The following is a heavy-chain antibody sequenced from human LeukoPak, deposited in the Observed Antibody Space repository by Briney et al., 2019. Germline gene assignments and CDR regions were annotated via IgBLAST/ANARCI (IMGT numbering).Heavy chain of an antibody. CDR2: IWYDGSNK. Sequence: GGSLRLSCAASGFTFSSYGMHWVRQAPGKGLEWVAVIWYDGSNKYYADSVKGRFTISRDNSKNTLYLQMNSLRAEDTAVYYCAKEIVVVPAAMGGVDYWGQGTLVTVSS. J-gene: IGHJ4*02. CDR3: AKEIVVVPAAMGGVDY. D-gene: IGHD2-2*01. CDR1: GFTFSSYG. V-gene: IGHV3-30*02.